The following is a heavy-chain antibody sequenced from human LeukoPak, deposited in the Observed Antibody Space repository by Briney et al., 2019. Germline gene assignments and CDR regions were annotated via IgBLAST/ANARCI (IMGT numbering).Heavy chain of an antibody. V-gene: IGHV4-4*02. Sequence: SETLSLTCAVSGGSISSSNWWSWVRQPPGKGLEWIGEIYHSGSTNYNPSLKSRVTISVDKSKNQFSLKLSSVTAADTAVYYCAREYGDYVYWCFDLWGRGTLVTVSS. CDR1: GGSISSSNW. J-gene: IGHJ2*01. CDR3: AREYGDYVYWCFDL. D-gene: IGHD4-17*01. CDR2: IYHSGST.